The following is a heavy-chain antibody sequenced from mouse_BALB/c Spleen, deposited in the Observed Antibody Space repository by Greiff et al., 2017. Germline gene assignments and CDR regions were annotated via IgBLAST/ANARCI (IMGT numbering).Heavy chain of an antibody. CDR3: ARVDGYSWYFDV. Sequence: EVKVVESGGGLVQPGGSLRLSCATSGFTFSDFYMEWVRQPPGKRLEWIAASRNKANDYTTEYSASVKGRFIVSRDTSQSILYLQMNALRAEDTAIYYGARVDGYSWYFDVWGAGTTVTVSS. CDR1: GFTFSDFY. J-gene: IGHJ1*01. D-gene: IGHD2-3*01. V-gene: IGHV7-1*02. CDR2: SRNKANDYTT.